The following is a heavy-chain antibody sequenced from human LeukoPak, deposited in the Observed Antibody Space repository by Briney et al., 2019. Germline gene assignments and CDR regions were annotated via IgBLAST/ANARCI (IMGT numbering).Heavy chain of an antibody. V-gene: IGHV3-49*03. CDR2: IRGKAYGGTT. CDR3: SRYGGNGPDY. Sequence: GGSLRLSCTASGFTFGDDAVSWFRQAPGKGLGWAGFIRGKAYGGTTEYAASVKGRFTISRDDSKSIAYLQMNSLRTEDTAVYYCSRYGGNGPDYWGQGTLVTVSS. J-gene: IGHJ4*02. CDR1: GFTFGDDA. D-gene: IGHD4-23*01.